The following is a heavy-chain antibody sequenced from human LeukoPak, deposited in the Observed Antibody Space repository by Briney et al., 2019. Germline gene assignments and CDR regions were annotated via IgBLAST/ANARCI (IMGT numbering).Heavy chain of an antibody. CDR1: GYTFTSYG. J-gene: IGHJ6*03. D-gene: IGHD3-9*01. V-gene: IGHV1-18*01. CDR2: ISAYNGNT. CDR3: ARDRPTSLRYFDWLNPQLFYYYYYMDV. Sequence: GASGKVSCKASGYTFTSYGISWVRQAPGQGLEWMGWISAYNGNTNYAQKLQGRVTMTTDTSTSTAYMELRSLRSDDTAVYYCARDRPTSLRYFDWLNPQLFYYYYYMDVWGKGTTVTVSS.